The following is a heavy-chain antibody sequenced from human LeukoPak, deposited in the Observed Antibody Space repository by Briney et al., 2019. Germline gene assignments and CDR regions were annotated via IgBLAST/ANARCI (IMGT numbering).Heavy chain of an antibody. D-gene: IGHD2-2*01. CDR3: ARGHCSSTSCYYGMSYYYYYMDV. J-gene: IGHJ6*03. CDR2: MNPNSGNT. Sequence: ASVKVSCKASGYTFTSYDINWVRQATGQGLEWMGWMNPNSGNTGYAQKFQGRVTMTRNTSISTAYMELSSLRSEDTVVYYCARGHCSSTSCYYGMSYYYYYMDVWGKGTTVTVSS. V-gene: IGHV1-8*01. CDR1: GYTFTSYD.